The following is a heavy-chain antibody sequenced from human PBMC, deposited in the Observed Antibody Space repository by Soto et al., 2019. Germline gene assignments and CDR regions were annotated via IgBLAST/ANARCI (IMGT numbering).Heavy chain of an antibody. J-gene: IGHJ5*02. CDR3: AKDRLASGSGVRFDP. CDR2: ISGSGADT. CDR1: GFTFSSYA. D-gene: IGHD3-10*01. Sequence: EVQLLESGGGLVQPGGSLRLSCAASGFTFSSYAMSWVRQAPGKGLEWVSAISGSGADTYYAASVKGRFTISRDNPKNTLYLQMNSLRDEDAALYYCAKDRLASGSGVRFDPWGQGTLVTVSS. V-gene: IGHV3-23*01.